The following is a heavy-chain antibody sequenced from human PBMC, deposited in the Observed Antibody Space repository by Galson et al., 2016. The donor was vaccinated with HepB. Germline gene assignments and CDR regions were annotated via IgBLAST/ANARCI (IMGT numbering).Heavy chain of an antibody. CDR1: GFSFGDDG. CDR3: TIALVTTGDWMYYGMDV. V-gene: IGHV3-49*03. Sequence: SLRLSCAASGFSFGDDGVSWFRQAPGKGLEWVAFIRSKTYGGTREYAASVKGRFTISRDDSKTIAYLQMNSLNTEDTAVYFCTIALVTTGDWMYYGMDVWGQGTTVTVSS. CDR2: IRSKTYGGTR. D-gene: IGHD4-11*01. J-gene: IGHJ6*02.